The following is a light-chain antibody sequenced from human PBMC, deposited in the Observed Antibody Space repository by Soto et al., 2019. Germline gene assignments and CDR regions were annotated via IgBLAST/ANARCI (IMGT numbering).Light chain of an antibody. CDR2: DAS. Sequence: DIQLTQSPSTLSASVGDRVTITCRASESITTWLAWYQQKPGKAPKVLIHDASTLESGVPSRFSGSGSGTEFTLTISSLQPDDFAAYYCQQYSGYSYTFGQGTKLEIK. J-gene: IGKJ2*01. V-gene: IGKV1-5*01. CDR3: QQYSGYSYT. CDR1: ESITTW.